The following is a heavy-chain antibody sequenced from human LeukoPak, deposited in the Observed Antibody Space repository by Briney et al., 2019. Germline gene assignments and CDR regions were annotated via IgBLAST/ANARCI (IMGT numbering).Heavy chain of an antibody. V-gene: IGHV4-59*01. CDR3: ARAATPGIAVAGTNYYMDV. D-gene: IGHD6-19*01. J-gene: IGHJ6*03. CDR2: IYYSGST. Sequence: SETLSLTCTVSGGSISSYYWSWIRQPPGKGLEWIGYIYYSGSTNYNLSLKSRVTISVDTSKNQFSLKLSSVTAADTAVYYCARAATPGIAVAGTNYYMDVWGKGTTVTVSS. CDR1: GGSISSYY.